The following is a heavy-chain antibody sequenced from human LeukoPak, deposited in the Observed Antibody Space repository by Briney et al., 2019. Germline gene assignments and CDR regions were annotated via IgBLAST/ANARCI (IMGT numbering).Heavy chain of an antibody. Sequence: GLEWVAVISYDGSNKYYADSVKGRFTISRDNSKNTLYLQMNSLRAEDTAVYYCAKGRDTNSWGQGTLVTVSA. V-gene: IGHV3-30*18. CDR3: AKGRDTNS. D-gene: IGHD5-18*01. CDR2: ISYDGSNK. J-gene: IGHJ4*02.